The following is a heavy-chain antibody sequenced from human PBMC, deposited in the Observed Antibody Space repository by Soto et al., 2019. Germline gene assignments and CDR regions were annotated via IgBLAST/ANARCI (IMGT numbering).Heavy chain of an antibody. CDR3: ARIRGYWYGLDV. CDR2: ITGTGGNT. CDR1: GFTLSTYG. V-gene: IGHV3-23*01. Sequence: PGGSLRLSCAVSGFTLSTYGMTWVRQAPGKGLEWVSAITGTGGNTYYVASVKGRFTSSRDNSKNMLYLQMNSVRVEDTAVYYCARIRGYWYGLDVWGQGTTVTVSS. J-gene: IGHJ6*02.